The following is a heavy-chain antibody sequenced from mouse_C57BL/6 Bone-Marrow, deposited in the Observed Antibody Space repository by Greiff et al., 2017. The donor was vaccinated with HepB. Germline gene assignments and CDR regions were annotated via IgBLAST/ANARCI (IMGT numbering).Heavy chain of an antibody. CDR2: IYPGDGDT. J-gene: IGHJ2*01. V-gene: IGHV1-82*01. D-gene: IGHD1-1*01. Sequence: QVQLQQSGPELVKPGASVKISCKASGYAFSSSWMNWVKQRPGKGLEWIGRIYPGDGDTNYNGKFKGKATLTADKSSSTAYMQLSSLTSEDSAVYYCARAPTVATGFDYWGQGTTLTVSS. CDR1: GYAFSSSW. CDR3: ARAPTVATGFDY.